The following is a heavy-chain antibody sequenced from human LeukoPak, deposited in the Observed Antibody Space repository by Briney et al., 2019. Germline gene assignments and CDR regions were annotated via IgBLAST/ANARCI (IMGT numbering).Heavy chain of an antibody. V-gene: IGHV3-23*01. Sequence: GGSLRLSCAASGFPFSSYVMSWVRQAPGKGLEWVSPISAGGGTTYYADSVKGRFTISRDNSKNTLYLQMNSLRAEDTAVYYCAKDEYYDSHGATGYFDSWGQGTLVTVSS. CDR3: AKDEYYDSHGATGYFDS. J-gene: IGHJ4*02. CDR2: ISAGGGTT. D-gene: IGHD3-22*01. CDR1: GFPFSSYV.